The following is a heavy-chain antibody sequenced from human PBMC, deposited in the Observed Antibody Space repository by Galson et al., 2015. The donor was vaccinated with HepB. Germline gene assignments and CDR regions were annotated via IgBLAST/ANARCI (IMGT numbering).Heavy chain of an antibody. D-gene: IGHD1-26*01. V-gene: IGHV3-23*01. Sequence: SLRLSCAASGFTFSSYAMSWVRQAPGKGLEWVSAISGSGGSTYYADSVKGRFTISRDNSKNTLYLQMNSLRAEDTAVYYCAKDRRRSGIVGASPFDYWGQGTLVTVSS. CDR2: ISGSGGST. CDR3: AKDRRRSGIVGASPFDY. J-gene: IGHJ4*02. CDR1: GFTFSSYA.